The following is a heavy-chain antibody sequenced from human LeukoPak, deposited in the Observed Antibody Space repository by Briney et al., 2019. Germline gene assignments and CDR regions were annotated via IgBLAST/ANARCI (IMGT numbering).Heavy chain of an antibody. CDR2: ISGSGGST. Sequence: PGGSLRLSCAASGFTFSSYAMSWVRQAPGKGLEWVSAISGSGGSTYYADSVKGRFTISRDNSKNTVYLQMNSLRAEDTAVYYCARARAYIAAAGTSDYWGQGTLVTVSS. CDR3: ARARAYIAAAGTSDY. V-gene: IGHV3-23*01. CDR1: GFTFSSYA. D-gene: IGHD6-13*01. J-gene: IGHJ4*02.